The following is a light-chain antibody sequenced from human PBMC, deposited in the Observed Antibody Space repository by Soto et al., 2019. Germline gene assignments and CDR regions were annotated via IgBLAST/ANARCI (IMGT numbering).Light chain of an antibody. J-gene: IGKJ2*01. V-gene: IGKV1-5*03. CDR2: KAS. Sequence: DIQLTQSPSTLSASVGDRVTITCRASQSLSGWLAWYQQKPGKPPKLLINKASTLETGVPSRFSGSGSGAEFTLIISSLQPEDFATYYCQQYNVYPYTFGQGTKLEIK. CDR1: QSLSGW. CDR3: QQYNVYPYT.